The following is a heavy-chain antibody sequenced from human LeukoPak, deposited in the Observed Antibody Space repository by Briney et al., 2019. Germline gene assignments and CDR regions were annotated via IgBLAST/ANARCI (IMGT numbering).Heavy chain of an antibody. J-gene: IGHJ6*02. V-gene: IGHV3-23*01. CDR1: GFTLSAYA. CDR3: AKSSPFGTTWYGAIDV. CDR2: FSGRGDTA. D-gene: IGHD6-13*01. Sequence: PGGSLRLSCADSGFTLSAYAMGWVRQAPGKGLEGVSDFSGRGDTAYYADSVRGGLTISRDNSKNTLFLQMDSLGAADTAVYYSAKSSPFGTTWYGAIDVWGHGTSVTVSS.